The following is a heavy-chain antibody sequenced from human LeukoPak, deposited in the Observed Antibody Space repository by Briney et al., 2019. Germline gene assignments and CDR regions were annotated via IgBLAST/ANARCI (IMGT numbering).Heavy chain of an antibody. CDR2: IYYSGST. CDR1: GGSISSSSYY. D-gene: IGHD3-22*01. V-gene: IGHV4-39*07. CDR3: AGLVGRYSSGLYYYYFDY. Sequence: SETLSLTCTVSGGSISSSSYYWGWIRQPPGKGLEWIGSIYYSGSTYYNPSLKSRVTISVDTSKNQFSLKLSSVTAADTAVYYCAGLVGRYSSGLYYYYFDYWGQGTLVTVSS. J-gene: IGHJ4*02.